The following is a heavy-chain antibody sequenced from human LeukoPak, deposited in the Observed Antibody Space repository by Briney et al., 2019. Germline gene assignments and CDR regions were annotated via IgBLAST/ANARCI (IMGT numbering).Heavy chain of an antibody. CDR2: TNHSGST. D-gene: IGHD5-12*01. V-gene: IGHV4-34*01. Sequence: SETLSLTCAVYGGSFSGYYWSWIGQPPGKGLEWIGETNHSGSTNYNPSLKSRVTISVDTSKNQFSLKLSSVTAADTAVYYCARGRWLRLIDYWGQGTLVTVSS. CDR1: GGSFSGYY. J-gene: IGHJ4*02. CDR3: ARGRWLRLIDY.